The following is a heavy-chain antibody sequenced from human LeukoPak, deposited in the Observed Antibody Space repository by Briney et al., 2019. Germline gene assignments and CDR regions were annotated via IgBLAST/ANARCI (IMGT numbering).Heavy chain of an antibody. CDR1: GGTFTSYA. J-gene: IGHJ5*02. CDR3: ARMGVGAVPAAPNWFDP. V-gene: IGHV1-69*13. Sequence: SVKVSCKASGGTFTSYAISWVRQAPRQGLEWMGGIIPIFGTANYAQKFQGRVTITADESTSTAYMELSSLRSEDTAVYYCARMGVGAVPAAPNWFDPWGQGTLVTVSS. D-gene: IGHD2-2*01. CDR2: IIPIFGTA.